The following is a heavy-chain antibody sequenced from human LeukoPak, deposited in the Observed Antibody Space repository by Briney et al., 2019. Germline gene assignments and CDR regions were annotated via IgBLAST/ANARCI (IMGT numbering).Heavy chain of an antibody. Sequence: SVKVSCKASGDSFSSYEITWVRQAPGQGPEWMGRIVPIPGTSNYAEKFQDRVTIKADRSTNTAYMELSSLGYEDTAVYYCARKVPIYGMDVWGQGTSVTVSS. V-gene: IGHV1-69*04. CDR3: ARKVPIYGMDV. CDR2: IVPIPGTS. J-gene: IGHJ6*02. CDR1: GDSFSSYE. D-gene: IGHD2-2*02.